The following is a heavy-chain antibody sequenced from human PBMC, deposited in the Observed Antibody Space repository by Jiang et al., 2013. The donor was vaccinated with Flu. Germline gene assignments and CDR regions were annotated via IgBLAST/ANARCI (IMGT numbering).Heavy chain of an antibody. Sequence: LVKPGGSLRLSCAASGFTFSDYYMSWIRQAPGKGLEWVSYISSSGSTIYYADSVKGRFTISRDNAKNSLYLQMNSLRAEDTAVYYCARDSRYSSSWNWYFDLWGRGTLVTVSS. D-gene: IGHD6-13*01. CDR2: ISSSGSTI. CDR3: ARDSRYSSSWNWYFDL. J-gene: IGHJ2*01. V-gene: IGHV3-11*01. CDR1: GFTFSDYY.